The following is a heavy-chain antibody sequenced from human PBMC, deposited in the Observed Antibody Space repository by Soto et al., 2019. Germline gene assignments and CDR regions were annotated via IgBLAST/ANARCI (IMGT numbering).Heavy chain of an antibody. V-gene: IGHV4-59*01. CDR3: ARDGVVAAIGSYDY. Sequence: SETLSLTCTVSGGSISSYYWSWIRQPPGKGLEWIGYIYYSGTTNYNPSLKSRVTISVDRSKNQFSLKLTSVTAADTAVYYCARDGVVAAIGSYDYWGQGTLVTVS. CDR1: GGSISSYY. CDR2: IYYSGTT. J-gene: IGHJ4*02. D-gene: IGHD2-15*01.